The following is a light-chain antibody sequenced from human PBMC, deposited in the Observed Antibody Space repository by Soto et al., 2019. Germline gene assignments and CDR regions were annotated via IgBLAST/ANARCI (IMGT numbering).Light chain of an antibody. CDR2: LGS. CDR1: HSLLHSNGYNY. CDR3: MQALQTSIT. J-gene: IGKJ5*01. V-gene: IGKV2-28*01. Sequence: DIVMTQSPLSLSVTPGDPASISCRSSHSLLHSNGYNYLDWYLQKPGQSPQLLIYLGSNRASGVPDRFSGSGSGTDFTLKISRVEAEDVGVYYCMQALQTSITFGQGTRLEIK.